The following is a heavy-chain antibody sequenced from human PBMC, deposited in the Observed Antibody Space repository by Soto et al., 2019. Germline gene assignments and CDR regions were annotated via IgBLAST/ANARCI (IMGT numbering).Heavy chain of an antibody. V-gene: IGHV3-33*01. J-gene: IGHJ4*01. CDR3: ARAFCTNGVCYYFFDY. CDR2: IYYDGSNR. CDR1: GFTFGTYA. Sequence: QVQLVESWGGVVQPGGSLRLSCAASGFTFGTYAMHWVRQAPGKGLEWVAVIYYDGSNRYYGDAVKGRFTISRDNSKSTLYLQMSSLRAEDTAVYYCARAFCTNGVCYYFFDYWGHGTLVTVSS. D-gene: IGHD2-8*01.